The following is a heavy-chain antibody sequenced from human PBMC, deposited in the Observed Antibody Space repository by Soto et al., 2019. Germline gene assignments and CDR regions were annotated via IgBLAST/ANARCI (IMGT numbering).Heavy chain of an antibody. CDR2: IYWDDDK. Sequence: QITLKESGPTVVNPTQPLTLTCTFSGFSLTTNGVGVGWIRQPPGKALEWLALIYWDDDKRYSPTLKSRLAITKDISKNQVVLTLTDVDPVDAATYFCVHHVTGGSFDVWGQGRRVTVSS. D-gene: IGHD4-4*01. CDR3: VHHVTGGSFDV. V-gene: IGHV2-5*02. J-gene: IGHJ3*01. CDR1: GFSLTTNGVG.